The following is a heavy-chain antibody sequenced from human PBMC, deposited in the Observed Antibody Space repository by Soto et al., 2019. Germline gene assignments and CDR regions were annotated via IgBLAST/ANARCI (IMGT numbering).Heavy chain of an antibody. CDR2: INPNTGAT. V-gene: IGHV1-2*04. J-gene: IGHJ5*02. Sequence: ASVKLSCKASGYIFTGYYIHCVRPATGQGLEWMGWINPNTGATYYAQKFQVSVTMTRDTSISSAYMELNNLTSDDTAVYYCARGTPTHYYGSGSPDAWGQGTLVPVS. CDR1: GYIFTGYY. D-gene: IGHD3-10*01. CDR3: ARGTPTHYYGSGSPDA.